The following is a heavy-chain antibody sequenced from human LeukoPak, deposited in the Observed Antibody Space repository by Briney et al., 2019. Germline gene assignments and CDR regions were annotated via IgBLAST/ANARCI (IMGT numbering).Heavy chain of an antibody. V-gene: IGHV3-7*03. CDR3: ARDWVAGVPFDAFDI. D-gene: IGHD3-10*01. J-gene: IGHJ3*02. Sequence: GGSLRLSCAASGFTLSSYWMSWARQAPDKGGEWGANIKEDGSEKYYVDSVKGRFTISRDNAKNSLYLHMNSLTAEDTAMYYCARDWVAGVPFDAFDIWGQGTMVSVSS. CDR1: GFTLSSYW. CDR2: IKEDGSEK.